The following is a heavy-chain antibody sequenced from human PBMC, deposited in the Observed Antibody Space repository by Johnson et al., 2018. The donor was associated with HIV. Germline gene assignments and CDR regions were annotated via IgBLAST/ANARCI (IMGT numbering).Heavy chain of an antibody. D-gene: IGHD5-24*01. CDR2: IRYDTSNK. J-gene: IGHJ3*01. V-gene: IGHV3-33*01. Sequence: QVQLVESGGGVVQPGRSLRLSCAASGYTFSSFGMHWVRQAPGKGLEWVAFIRYDTSNKYYADSVKGRFTISRDNSRNTLDLQMNSLRVEDTAMYYCARDGPWLQSQRDAFDVWGQGTMVIVSS. CDR3: ARDGPWLQSQRDAFDV. CDR1: GYTFSSFG.